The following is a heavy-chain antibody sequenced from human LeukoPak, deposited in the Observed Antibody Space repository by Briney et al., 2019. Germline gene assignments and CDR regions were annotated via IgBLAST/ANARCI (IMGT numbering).Heavy chain of an antibody. CDR3: AKGSVRSRASRLDY. CDR2: IWYGGSNK. D-gene: IGHD2-21*01. CDR1: GFTFSSYG. V-gene: IGHV3-33*06. J-gene: IGHJ4*02. Sequence: PGRSLRLSCAASGFTFSSYGMHWVRQAPGKGLEWVAVIWYGGSNKYYADSVKGRFTISRDNSKNTLYLQMNSLRAEDAAVYYCAKGSVRSRASRLDYWGQGTLVTVSS.